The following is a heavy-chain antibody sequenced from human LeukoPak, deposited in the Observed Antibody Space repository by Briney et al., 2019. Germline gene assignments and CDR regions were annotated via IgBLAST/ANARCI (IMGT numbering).Heavy chain of an antibody. Sequence: GGSLRLSCVALGGRRIIKKKSWVRQAPGKGPEWVSAISGSGGDTYDAASVKGRFTISRDNYKNTLYLQMNSLRAEDTAVYYCAKKGATTGDFGYWGQGTLVTVSS. J-gene: IGHJ4*02. CDR1: GRRIIKK. CDR3: AKKGATTGDFGY. D-gene: IGHD1-26*01. V-gene: IGHV3-23*01. CDR2: ISGSGGDT.